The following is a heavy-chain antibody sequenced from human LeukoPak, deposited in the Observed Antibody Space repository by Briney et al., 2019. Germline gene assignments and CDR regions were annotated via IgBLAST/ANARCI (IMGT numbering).Heavy chain of an antibody. D-gene: IGHD3-3*01. J-gene: IGHJ6*03. CDR1: GYRFTSYW. CDR3: ARTYYDFYYMDV. Sequence: GESLKISCKGSGYRFTSYWIGWVRQMPGKGLEWMGIIYPGDSESRYSSSFRGQVTISADKSISTAYLQWSSLKASDTAMYYCARTYYDFYYMDVWGKGTTVTVSS. CDR2: IYPGDSES. V-gene: IGHV5-51*01.